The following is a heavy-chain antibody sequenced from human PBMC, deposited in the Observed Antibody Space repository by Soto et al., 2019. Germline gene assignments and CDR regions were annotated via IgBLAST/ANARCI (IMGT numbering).Heavy chain of an antibody. D-gene: IGHD4-17*01. CDR2: ISSSSSYI. CDR3: ARVDGGQYYYYYMDV. V-gene: IGHV3-21*01. J-gene: IGHJ6*03. Sequence: GGSLRLSCAASGFTFSSYSMNWVRQAPGKGLEWVSSISSSSSYIYYADSVKGRFTISRDNAKNSLYLQMNSLRAEDTAVYYCARVDGGQYYYYYMDVWGKGTTVTVSS. CDR1: GFTFSSYS.